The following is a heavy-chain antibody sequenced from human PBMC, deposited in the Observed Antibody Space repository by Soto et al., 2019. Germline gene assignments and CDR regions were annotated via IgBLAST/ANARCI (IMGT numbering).Heavy chain of an antibody. CDR2: ISGSGGST. V-gene: IGHV3-23*01. CDR1: GFTFSSKS. D-gene: IGHD6-13*01. CDR3: ARDESSSMYYFAY. Sequence: EVQLLGSGGGLVQPGGFLRLSCAASGFTFSSKSMSWVRQPPGKGLEWVSGISGSGGSTHYADSVKGRFTISRDNSKNTLFLQMNSLRVEDTAVYYCARDESSSMYYFAYWGQGTLVTVSS. J-gene: IGHJ4*02.